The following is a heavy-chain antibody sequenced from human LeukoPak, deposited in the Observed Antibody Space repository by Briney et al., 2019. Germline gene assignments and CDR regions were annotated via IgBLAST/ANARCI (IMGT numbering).Heavy chain of an antibody. CDR2: ISSSGSTI. Sequence: GGSLRLSCAASGFTFSSYEMNWLRQAPGKGLEWVSYISSSGSTIYYADSVKGRFTISRDNAKNSLYLQMNSLRAEDTAVYYCAREGYDSSGCNFDYWGQGTLVTVSS. CDR3: AREGYDSSGCNFDY. V-gene: IGHV3-48*03. CDR1: GFTFSSYE. J-gene: IGHJ4*02. D-gene: IGHD3-22*01.